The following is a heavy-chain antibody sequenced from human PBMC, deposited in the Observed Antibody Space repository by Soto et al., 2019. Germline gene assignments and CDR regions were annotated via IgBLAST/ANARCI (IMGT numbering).Heavy chain of an antibody. Sequence: ASVKVSCKASGYTFINYYIHWVRQAPGQGLEWMGIFNPTSGSTNYAQKIQGRDTLTMDTSTRTVYMELSSLRFDDTAVYYCARAVARGVKTIYYYYGMDVWGQGTTVTVSS. D-gene: IGHD3-10*01. CDR1: GYTFINYY. CDR3: ARAVARGVKTIYYYYGMDV. V-gene: IGHV1-46*01. CDR2: FNPTSGST. J-gene: IGHJ6*02.